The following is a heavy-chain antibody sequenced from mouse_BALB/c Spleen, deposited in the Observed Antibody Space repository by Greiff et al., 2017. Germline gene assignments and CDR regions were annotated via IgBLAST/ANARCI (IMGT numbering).Heavy chain of an antibody. D-gene: IGHD2-1*01. V-gene: IGHV5-17*02. CDR1: GFTFSSFG. CDR3: ARGGIYYGNYIDY. CDR2: ISSGSSTI. J-gene: IGHJ2*01. Sequence: EVKLMESGGGLVQPGGSRKLSCAASGFTFSSFGMHWVRQAPEKGLEWVAYISSGSSTIYYADTVKGRFTISRDNPKNTLFLQMTSLRSEDTAMYYCARGGIYYGNYIDYWGQGTTLTVSS.